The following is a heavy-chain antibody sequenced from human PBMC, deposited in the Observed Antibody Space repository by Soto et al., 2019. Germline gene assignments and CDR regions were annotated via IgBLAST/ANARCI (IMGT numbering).Heavy chain of an antibody. CDR1: GFTFSSYA. V-gene: IGHV3-23*01. CDR3: AKDSDKSYGDYELYFDY. Sequence: LRLSCAASGFTFSSYAMSWVRQAPGKGLEWVSAISGSGGSTYYADSVKGRFTISRDNSKNTLYLQMNSLRAEDTAVYYCAKDSDKSYGDYELYFDYWGQGTLVTVSS. CDR2: ISGSGGST. D-gene: IGHD4-17*01. J-gene: IGHJ4*02.